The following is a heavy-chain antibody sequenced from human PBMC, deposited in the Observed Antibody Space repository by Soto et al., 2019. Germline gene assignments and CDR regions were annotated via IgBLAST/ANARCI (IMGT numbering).Heavy chain of an antibody. D-gene: IGHD5-18*01. V-gene: IGHV3-30*18. CDR2: ISYDGSSK. Sequence: ESGGAVVQPGKSLRRSCAASGFTFNNYGMYWVRQAPGKGLEWVAAISYDGSSKYHADSVKGRFTIYRDNSKNTLYLQMNSLRVEDTAVYYCAKDSVRYTYGACYYWGKGAMVTVSP. J-gene: IGHJ4*02. CDR1: GFTFNNYG. CDR3: AKDSVRYTYGACYY.